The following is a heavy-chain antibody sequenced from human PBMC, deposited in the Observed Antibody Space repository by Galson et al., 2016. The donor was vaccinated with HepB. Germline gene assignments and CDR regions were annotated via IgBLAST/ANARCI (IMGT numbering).Heavy chain of an antibody. J-gene: IGHJ4*02. Sequence: SVKVSCKASGYTFTSYALHWVRQAPGLRLEWMGWINAGNGNTKYSQKFQGRVTITRDTSASTAYMELSSLRSEDTAVYYCARADSGSYYSSVDYWGQGTLVTVSS. D-gene: IGHD1-26*01. CDR2: INAGNGNT. CDR1: GYTFTSYA. CDR3: ARADSGSYYSSVDY. V-gene: IGHV1-3*01.